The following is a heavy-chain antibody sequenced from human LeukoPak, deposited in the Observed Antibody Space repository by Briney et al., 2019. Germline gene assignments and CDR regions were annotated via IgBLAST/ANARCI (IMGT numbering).Heavy chain of an antibody. V-gene: IGHV3-30*18. CDR3: AKAGGIAVAGTFDY. Sequence: GGSLRLSCAASGFTFSSYGMHWVRQAPGKGLEWVAVISYDGSNKYYADSVKGRFTISRDNSKNTLYLQMNSLRAEDTAVYYRAKAGGIAVAGTFDYWGQGTLVTVSS. J-gene: IGHJ4*02. D-gene: IGHD6-19*01. CDR2: ISYDGSNK. CDR1: GFTFSSYG.